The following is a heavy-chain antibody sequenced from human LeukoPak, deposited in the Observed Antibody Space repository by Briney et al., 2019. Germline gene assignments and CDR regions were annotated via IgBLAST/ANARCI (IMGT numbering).Heavy chain of an antibody. D-gene: IGHD3-16*01. Sequence: GASVKVSCKASGYPFNNYDINWVRQATGQGLEWMGWMNPHSGKTGYAQTLQGRVTMTTDTSTSTAYMTLRSLRSDDTAVYFCARDRGNRIDPWGQGTLVTVSS. CDR2: MNPHSGKT. CDR1: GYPFNNYD. J-gene: IGHJ5*02. V-gene: IGHV1-8*01. CDR3: ARDRGNRIDP.